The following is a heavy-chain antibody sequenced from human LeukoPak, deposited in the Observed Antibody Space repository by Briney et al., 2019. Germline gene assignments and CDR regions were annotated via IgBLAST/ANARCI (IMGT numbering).Heavy chain of an antibody. CDR3: AILYGGGY. D-gene: IGHD3-10*01. Sequence: GGSLRLSCAAPGFSVSNNYMNWVRQAPGKGLEWVSVIYSDGNTYYADSVKGRFTISRDNSKNTLYLQMNSLRAEDTAVYYCAILYGGGYWGQGTLVTVSS. J-gene: IGHJ4*02. CDR1: GFSVSNNY. CDR2: IYSDGNT. V-gene: IGHV3-53*01.